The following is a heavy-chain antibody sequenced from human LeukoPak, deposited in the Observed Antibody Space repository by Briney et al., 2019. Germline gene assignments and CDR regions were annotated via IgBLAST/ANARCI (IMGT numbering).Heavy chain of an antibody. Sequence: GASVEVSCKTSGYTFSSFGITWVRQAPGQGLEWVGWIRGDNGDTNYGKKLQGRVTMTTDTSTSTAYMELRSLGSDETAVYYCARVGLLTGYYFFDYWGQGTLVTVSS. J-gene: IGHJ4*02. CDR1: GYTFSSFG. D-gene: IGHD3-9*01. CDR2: IRGDNGDT. CDR3: ARVGLLTGYYFFDY. V-gene: IGHV1-18*01.